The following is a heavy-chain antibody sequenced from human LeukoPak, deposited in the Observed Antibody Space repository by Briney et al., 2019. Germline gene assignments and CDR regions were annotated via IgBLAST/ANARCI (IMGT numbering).Heavy chain of an antibody. CDR2: INPNSGGT. D-gene: IGHD1-26*01. CDR1: GYTFTGYY. J-gene: IGHJ5*02. V-gene: IGHV1-2*02. CDR3: ARPGGSIVRAPTDSLDWFDP. Sequence: ASVKVSCKASGYTFTGYYMHWVRQAPGQGLEWMGWINPNSGGTNYAQKFQGRVTMTRDTSISTAYMELSRLRSDDTAVYYCARPGGSIVRAPTDSLDWFDPWGQGTLVTVSP.